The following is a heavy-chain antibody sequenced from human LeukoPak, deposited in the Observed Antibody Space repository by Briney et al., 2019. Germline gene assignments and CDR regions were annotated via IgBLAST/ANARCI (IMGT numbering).Heavy chain of an antibody. D-gene: IGHD2-21*01. CDR2: IYHSGST. CDR3: ASCAIIDAFDI. V-gene: IGHV4-38-2*02. J-gene: IGHJ3*02. CDR1: GYSISSGYY. Sequence: SETLSLTCTVSGYSISSGYYWGWIRQPPGKGLEWIGSIYHSGSTYYNPSLKSRVTTSVDTSKNQFSLKLSSVTAADTAVYYCASCAIIDAFDIWGQGTMVTVSS.